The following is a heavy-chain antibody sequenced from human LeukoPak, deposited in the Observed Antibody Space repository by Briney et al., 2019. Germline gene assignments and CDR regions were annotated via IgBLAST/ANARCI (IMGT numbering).Heavy chain of an antibody. CDR3: ALAATYYYYGMDV. D-gene: IGHD2-15*01. V-gene: IGHV3-48*03. Sequence: QSGGSLRLSCAASGFTFSSYEMNWVRQAPGKGLEWVSYISSSGSTIYYADSVKGRFTISRDNAKNSLYLQMNSLRAEDTAVYYCALAATYYYYGMDVWGNGTTVTVSS. CDR1: GFTFSSYE. J-gene: IGHJ6*04. CDR2: ISSSGSTI.